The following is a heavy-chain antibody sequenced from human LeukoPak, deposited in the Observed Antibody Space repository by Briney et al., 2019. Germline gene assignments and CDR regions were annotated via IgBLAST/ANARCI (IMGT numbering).Heavy chain of an antibody. CDR3: ARIGRSGFVLDV. J-gene: IGHJ6*02. D-gene: IGHD3-10*01. CDR2: ISSRSSTYT. V-gene: IGHV3-11*03. Sequence: GGSLRLSCADSGFTFSDFYMSWMCAGLGKGPQRVSYISSRSSTYTDYAASVKGRFTISRDNAKNSLFLQMNTLRADDTAVYYCARIGRSGFVLDVWGQGTMVTVSS. CDR1: GFTFSDFY.